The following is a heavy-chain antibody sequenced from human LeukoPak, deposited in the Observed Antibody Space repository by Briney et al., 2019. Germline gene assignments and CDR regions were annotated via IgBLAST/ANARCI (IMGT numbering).Heavy chain of an antibody. CDR3: AKAHYGSGSLNWFDP. Sequence: LSGGSLRLSCAASGFTLRNSWMSWLRQAPGKGLEWVAHTNEGGSDKYYVDSVKGRFTISRDNAKNSLYLQMNSLRAEDTAVYYCAKAHYGSGSLNWFDPWGQGTLVTVSS. CDR1: GFTLRNSW. J-gene: IGHJ5*02. D-gene: IGHD3-10*01. V-gene: IGHV3-7*01. CDR2: TNEGGSDK.